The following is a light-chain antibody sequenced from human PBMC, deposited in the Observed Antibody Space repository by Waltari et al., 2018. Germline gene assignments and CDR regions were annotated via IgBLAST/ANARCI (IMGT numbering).Light chain of an antibody. CDR1: QSTTNY. Sequence: DIQMTQSPSSLSASVGDRVTITCRASQSTTNYLNWYQQKPGKAPKLLIYAVSNLQSGVPSRFSGSGSGTDFTLTISSLQPEDFATYYCQQSYSTPFTFGQGTKLEIK. V-gene: IGKV1-39*01. J-gene: IGKJ2*01. CDR2: AVS. CDR3: QQSYSTPFT.